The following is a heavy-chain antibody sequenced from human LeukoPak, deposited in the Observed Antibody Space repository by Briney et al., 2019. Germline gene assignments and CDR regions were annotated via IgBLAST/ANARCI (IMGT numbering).Heavy chain of an antibody. J-gene: IGHJ6*03. D-gene: IGHD1-26*01. CDR3: ARGGGSYVSYYYMDV. CDR1: GFTFSSYA. V-gene: IGHV3-23*01. CDR2: ISGSGGST. Sequence: GGSLRLSCAASGFTFSSYAMSWVHQAPGKGLEWVSAISGSGGSTYYADSVKGRFTISRDNSKNTLYLQMNSLRAEDTAVYYCARGGGSYVSYYYMDVWGKGTTVTISS.